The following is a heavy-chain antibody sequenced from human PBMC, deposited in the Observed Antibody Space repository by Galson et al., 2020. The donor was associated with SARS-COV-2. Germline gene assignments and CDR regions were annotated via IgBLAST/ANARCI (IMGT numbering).Heavy chain of an antibody. V-gene: IGHV4-39*01. CDR3: ARHLRREAYSTGLSYFDY. CDR2: VYYSGTT. CDR1: GDSISTSSYY. Sequence: SETLSLTCTVSGDSISTSSYYWDWVRQPPGKGLEWVGCVYYSGTTYYNPSLGSRLTISVDTSRNQFSLKLTSVTAAATAIYYCARHLRREAYSTGLSYFDYWGQGILVTVSS. D-gene: IGHD3-16*01. J-gene: IGHJ4*02.